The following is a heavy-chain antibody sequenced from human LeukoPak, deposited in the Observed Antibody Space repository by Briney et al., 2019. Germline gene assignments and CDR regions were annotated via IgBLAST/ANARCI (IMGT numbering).Heavy chain of an antibody. Sequence: SETLSLTCTVSGGSISSYYWSWIRQPPGKGLEWIGYIYYSGSTNYNPSLKSRVTISVDTSKNQFSLKLSSVTAADTAVYYCASRGAAAGIVGAIDYWGQGTLVTVSS. CDR1: GGSISSYY. CDR2: IYYSGST. CDR3: ASRGAAAGIVGAIDY. D-gene: IGHD6-13*01. J-gene: IGHJ4*02. V-gene: IGHV4-59*12.